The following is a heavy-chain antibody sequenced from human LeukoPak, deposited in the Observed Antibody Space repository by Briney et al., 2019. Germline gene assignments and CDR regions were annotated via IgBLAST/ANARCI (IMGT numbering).Heavy chain of an antibody. J-gene: IGHJ4*02. CDR2: IIPIFGTA. D-gene: IGHD5-12*01. CDR1: GYTFTSYG. Sequence: SVKVSCRASGYTFTSYGISWVRQAPGQGLEWMGRIIPIFGTANYAQKFQGRVTITTDESTSTAYMELSSLRSEDTAVYYCASDRGYSGYDLGAFDYWGQGTLVTVSS. V-gene: IGHV1-69*05. CDR3: ASDRGYSGYDLGAFDY.